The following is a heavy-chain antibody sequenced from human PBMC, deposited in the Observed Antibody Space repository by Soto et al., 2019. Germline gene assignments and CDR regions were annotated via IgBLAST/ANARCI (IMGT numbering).Heavy chain of an antibody. V-gene: IGHV4-34*01. CDR2: INHSGST. CDR3: ARADWNDVGYYYYYMDV. D-gene: IGHD1-1*01. CDR1: GGSFSGYY. J-gene: IGHJ6*03. Sequence: SETLSLTCAVYGGSFSGYYWSWIRQPPGKGLEWIGEINHSGSTNYNPSLKSRVTISVDTSKNQFSLKLSSVTAADTAVYYCARADWNDVGYYYYYMDVWGKGTTVTVSS.